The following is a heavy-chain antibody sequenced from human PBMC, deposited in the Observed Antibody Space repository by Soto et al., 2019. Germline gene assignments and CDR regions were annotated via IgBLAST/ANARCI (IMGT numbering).Heavy chain of an antibody. J-gene: IGHJ1*01. CDR1: GYKFTTYF. CDR3: VRGYGTTSPCSGDFQF. V-gene: IGHV1-46*01. D-gene: IGHD1-1*01. CDR2: IHPSGDT. Sequence: ASVKVSCKASGYKFTTYFIHWVRQAPGQGLEWMGMIHPSGDTGYAQKFRGRVTMTIGTSTTTAYMELRNLTSEDTAVYFSVRGYGTTSPCSGDFQFWGQGTLVTVSS.